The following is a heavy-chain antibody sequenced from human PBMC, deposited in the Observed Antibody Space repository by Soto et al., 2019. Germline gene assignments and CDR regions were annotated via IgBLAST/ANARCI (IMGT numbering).Heavy chain of an antibody. CDR2: INEDSSYI. V-gene: IGHV3-21*02. CDR1: GFDFSSYS. CDR3: VRNFGWYFRSGYMDV. Sequence: EVQLVESGGGLVKPGWSLRLSCAASGFDFSSYSMNWVRQAPGKGLEWVSSINEDSSYIYYAHSLRGRYTISRANAKESLYLQMNSLRAENTAVYYCVRNFGWYFRSGYMDVWCDGATVTVSS. D-gene: IGHD3-3*01. J-gene: IGHJ6*03.